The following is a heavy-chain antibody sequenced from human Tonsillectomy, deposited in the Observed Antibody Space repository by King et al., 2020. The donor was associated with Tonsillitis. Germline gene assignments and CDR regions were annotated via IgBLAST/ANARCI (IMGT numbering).Heavy chain of an antibody. CDR1: GGSISSTNW. J-gene: IGHJ6*03. D-gene: IGHD3-10*01. CDR2: ISHSGTT. CDR3: ARPRGTYMDV. V-gene: IGHV4-4*02. Sequence: VQLQESGPGLVKPSGTLSLTCAVSGGSISSTNWWSWVRQPPGKGLEWIGEISHSGTTNYTPSLKSRVTMSLDKSKNQFSLKLSSVTAADTAVYYCARPRGTYMDVWGKGTTLAVSS.